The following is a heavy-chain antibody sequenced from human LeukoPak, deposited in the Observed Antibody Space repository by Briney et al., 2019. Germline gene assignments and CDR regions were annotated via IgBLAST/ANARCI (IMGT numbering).Heavy chain of an antibody. Sequence: GASVKVSCKASGYTFTSYGISWVRQAPGQGLEWMGGFDPEDAKTIYTQKFQGRLTMTKDTSTDTAYMDLSSLTSEDTAVYYCGRGFSIDYWGQGTLVTVSS. D-gene: IGHD3-10*01. CDR1: GYTFTSYG. V-gene: IGHV1-24*01. CDR3: GRGFSIDY. J-gene: IGHJ4*02. CDR2: FDPEDAKT.